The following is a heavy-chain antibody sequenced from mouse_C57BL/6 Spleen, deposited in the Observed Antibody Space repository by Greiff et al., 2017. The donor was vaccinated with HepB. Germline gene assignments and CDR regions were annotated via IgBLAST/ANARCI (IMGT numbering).Heavy chain of an antibody. CDR3: VRHDWDDFAY. J-gene: IGHJ3*01. CDR2: IRSKSNNYAT. V-gene: IGHV10-1*01. Sequence: EVQRVESGGGLVQPKGSLKLSCAASGFSFNTYAMNWVRQAPGKGVEWVARIRSKSNNYATYYADSVKDRFTISRDDSASMLYLQMNNLKTEDTAMYYCVRHDWDDFAYWGQGTLVTVSA. CDR1: GFSFNTYA. D-gene: IGHD4-1*01.